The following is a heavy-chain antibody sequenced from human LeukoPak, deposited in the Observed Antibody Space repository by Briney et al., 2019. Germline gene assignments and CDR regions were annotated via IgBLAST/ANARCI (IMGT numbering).Heavy chain of an antibody. CDR1: GGSISSSSYY. CDR3: ARNNWIDYYYYGMDV. V-gene: IGHV4-39*07. Sequence: SETLSLTCTVSGGSISSSSYYWGWIRQPPGKGLEWVGEINHSGSTNYNPSLKSRVTISVDTSKNQFSLKLSSVTAADTAVYYCARNNWIDYYYYGMDVWGQGTTVTVSS. J-gene: IGHJ6*02. D-gene: IGHD1-20*01. CDR2: INHSGST.